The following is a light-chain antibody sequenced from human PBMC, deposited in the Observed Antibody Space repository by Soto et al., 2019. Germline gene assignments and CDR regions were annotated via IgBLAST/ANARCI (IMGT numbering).Light chain of an antibody. J-gene: IGLJ1*01. CDR1: SSDVGGYNY. CDR3: CLYIGATTYV. CDR2: EGH. Sequence: QSVLTQPASVSGSPGQSITISCTGTSSDVGGYNYVSWYQQHPGKAPKLMISEGHRRPSGVPDRFSGSTSVNSASLTISGLQAEDEADYYCCLYIGATTYVFGTGTKVTV. V-gene: IGLV2-23*01.